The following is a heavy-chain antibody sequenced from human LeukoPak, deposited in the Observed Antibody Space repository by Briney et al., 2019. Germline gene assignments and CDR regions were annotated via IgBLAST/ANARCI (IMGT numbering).Heavy chain of an antibody. V-gene: IGHV3-15*01. D-gene: IGHD2-2*01. CDR2: IKSKTDGGTT. CDR3: TTVHVVVVPAAPPDYYYYYMDV. Sequence: KPGGSLRLSCAASGFTFSNTWMSWVRQAPGKGLEWVGRIKSKTDGGTTDYAAPVKGRFTISRDDSKNTLYLQMNSLKTEDTAVYYCTTVHVVVVPAAPPDYYYYYMDVWGKGTTVTVSS. J-gene: IGHJ6*03. CDR1: GFTFSNTW.